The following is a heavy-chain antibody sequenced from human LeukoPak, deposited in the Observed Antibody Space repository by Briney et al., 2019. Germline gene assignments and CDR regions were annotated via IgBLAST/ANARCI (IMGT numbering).Heavy chain of an antibody. CDR3: IKEFCGSRAACAGGSYYDF. J-gene: IGHJ2*01. CDR2: ISSSGSTI. V-gene: IGHV3-48*03. Sequence: GGSLRLSCAASGFTFSSYEMNWVRQAPGKGLEWVSYISSSGSTIYYADSVKGRFTISREDAANSLYLQMRSLGAGDTALYYCIKEFCGSRAACAGGSYYDFWGRGALVTVSS. D-gene: IGHD2-15*01. CDR1: GFTFSSYE.